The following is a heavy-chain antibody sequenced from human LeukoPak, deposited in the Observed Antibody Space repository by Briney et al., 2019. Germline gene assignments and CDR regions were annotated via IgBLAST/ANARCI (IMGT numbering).Heavy chain of an antibody. J-gene: IGHJ4*02. CDR2: IIPIFGTA. D-gene: IGHD5-12*01. CDR1: GGTFSSYA. CDR3: ARGLVATIGSFDY. Sequence: SVKVSCKASGGTFSSYAISWVRQAPGQGLEWMGGIIPIFGTANYAQKFQGRVTITTDGSTSTAYMELSSLRSEDTAVYYCARGLVATIGSFDYWGQGTLVTVSS. V-gene: IGHV1-69*05.